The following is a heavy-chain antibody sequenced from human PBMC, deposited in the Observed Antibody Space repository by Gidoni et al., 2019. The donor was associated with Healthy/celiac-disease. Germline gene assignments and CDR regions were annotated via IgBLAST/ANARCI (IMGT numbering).Heavy chain of an antibody. D-gene: IGHD3-22*01. Sequence: EVQLLESGGGLVQSGWSLILSCAASAFTFSSYAMSWVRQAPGKGLEWVSAISGSDGSTYYADSVKGRFTISRDNSKNTLYLQMNSLRAEDTAVYYCAKLRDSSGWDDAFDIWGQGTMVTVSS. V-gene: IGHV3-23*01. CDR3: AKLRDSSGWDDAFDI. CDR1: AFTFSSYA. J-gene: IGHJ3*02. CDR2: ISGSDGST.